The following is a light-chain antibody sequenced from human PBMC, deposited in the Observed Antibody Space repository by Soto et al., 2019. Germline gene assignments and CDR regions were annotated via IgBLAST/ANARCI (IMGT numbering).Light chain of an antibody. J-gene: IGKJ1*01. Sequence: VTTQSPATLSVSPGERATLSCRASQNVAGDLAWYQQKPGQAPRLLIYRTSTRATGIPARFSVSGSGTEFTLTISSLQSEDFAVYYCQEYNGRSSFGQGTKVEIK. V-gene: IGKV3-15*01. CDR1: QNVAGD. CDR2: RTS. CDR3: QEYNGRSS.